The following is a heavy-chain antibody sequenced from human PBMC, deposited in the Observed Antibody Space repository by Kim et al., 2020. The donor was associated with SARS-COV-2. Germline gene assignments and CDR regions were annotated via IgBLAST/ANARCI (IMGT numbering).Heavy chain of an antibody. J-gene: IGHJ3*01. D-gene: IGHD1-26*01. CDR2: ISSSSVTN. Sequence: GGSLRLSCAASGFTFRNYDMNWVRQAPGEGLEWLAYISSSSVTNYYADSVKGRFAISRDNAKNILFLQMSSLRAEDTAVYYCARDGMGASGAFDFWGLGTMLTVS. V-gene: IGHV3-48*04. CDR1: GFTFRNYD. CDR3: ARDGMGASGAFDF.